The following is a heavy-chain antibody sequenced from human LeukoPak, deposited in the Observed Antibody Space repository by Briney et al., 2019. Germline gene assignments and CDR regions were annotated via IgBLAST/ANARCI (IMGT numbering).Heavy chain of an antibody. D-gene: IGHD6-13*01. V-gene: IGHV3-30*18. CDR3: AKGVGLGYSSSWYKSDWFDP. Sequence: PGGSLRLSCAASGFTFSSYGMHWVRQAPGKGLEWVAVISYDGSNKYYADSVKGRFTISRDNSKNTLYLQMNSLRAEDTAVYYCAKGVGLGYSSSWYKSDWFDPWGQGTLVTVSS. CDR2: ISYDGSNK. CDR1: GFTFSSYG. J-gene: IGHJ5*02.